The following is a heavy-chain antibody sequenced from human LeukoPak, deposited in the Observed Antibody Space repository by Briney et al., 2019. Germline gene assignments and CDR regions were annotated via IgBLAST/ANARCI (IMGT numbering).Heavy chain of an antibody. D-gene: IGHD6-13*01. V-gene: IGHV4-39*01. J-gene: IGHJ4*02. Sequence: PSETLSLTCTVAGGSVNSGNHYWVWIRQPPGKGLEWIGSIYHNGINYYNPSVASRVTISVDTSKNQFSLNLTAVTAADSAVYFCARWAAGAAAGNFDYWGQGTLVTVSS. CDR2: IYHNGIN. CDR3: ARWAAGAAAGNFDY. CDR1: GGSVNSGNHY.